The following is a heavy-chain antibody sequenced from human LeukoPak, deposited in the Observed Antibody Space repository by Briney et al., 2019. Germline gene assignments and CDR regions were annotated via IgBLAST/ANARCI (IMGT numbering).Heavy chain of an antibody. D-gene: IGHD5-12*01. CDR3: ARGPLDSGYTYFDY. J-gene: IGHJ4*02. Sequence: SQTLSLTCTVSGGSISSGGYYWSWIRQHPGKGLEWIGYIYYSGSTYYNPSLKSRVTISVDTSKNQFSLKLSSVTAADTAVYYCARGPLDSGYTYFDYWGQGTLVSVAS. CDR2: IYYSGST. CDR1: GGSISSGGYY. V-gene: IGHV4-31*03.